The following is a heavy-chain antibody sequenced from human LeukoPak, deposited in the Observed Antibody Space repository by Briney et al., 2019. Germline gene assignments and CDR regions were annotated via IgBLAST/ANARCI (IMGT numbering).Heavy chain of an antibody. D-gene: IGHD3-9*01. Sequence: SETLYLTCAVYGGSFSGYYWSWIRQPPGKGLEWIGEINHSGSTNYNPSLKSRVTISVDTSKNQFSLKLSSVTAADTAVYYCARGPFPYYDILTGYYHAFDPWGQGTLVTVSS. J-gene: IGHJ5*02. CDR2: INHSGST. CDR3: ARGPFPYYDILTGYYHAFDP. V-gene: IGHV4-34*01. CDR1: GGSFSGYY.